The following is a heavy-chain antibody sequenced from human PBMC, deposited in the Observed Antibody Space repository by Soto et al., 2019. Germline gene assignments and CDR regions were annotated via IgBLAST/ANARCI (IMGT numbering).Heavy chain of an antibody. CDR2: IIPIFGTA. CDR3: ARDNLPAAHYYYGLDV. Sequence: QVQLVQSGAEVKKPGSSVKVSCKASGGTFSSYAISWALQAPGQGLEWMGGIIPIFGTANYAQKFQGRVTITADESTSTAYMELSSLRSEYTAVYYCARDNLPAAHYYYGLDVWGQGTTVTVSS. V-gene: IGHV1-69*12. CDR1: GGTFSSYA. D-gene: IGHD2-2*01. J-gene: IGHJ6*02.